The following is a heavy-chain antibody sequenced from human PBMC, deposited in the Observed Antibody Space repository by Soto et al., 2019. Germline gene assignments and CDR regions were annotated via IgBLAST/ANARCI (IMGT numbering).Heavy chain of an antibody. D-gene: IGHD1-20*01. J-gene: IGHJ4*02. CDR2: ISGRGDDT. Sequence: EVQLLESGGDLVQPGGSLRLSCAASGFTFSSYAMSWVRQAPGKGLEWVSTISGRGDDTYYTDSVKGRFTISRDNSKNTLYIHMKSLRDEDTAVYYCARAEPTYTSSYFDYGGQGTLVTVSP. V-gene: IGHV3-23*01. CDR1: GFTFSSYA. CDR3: ARAEPTYTSSYFDY.